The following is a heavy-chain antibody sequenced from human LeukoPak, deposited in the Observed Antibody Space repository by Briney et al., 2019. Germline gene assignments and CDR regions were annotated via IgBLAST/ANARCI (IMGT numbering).Heavy chain of an antibody. Sequence: SETLSLTCTVSGGSISSGNYYWTWIRQPAGKGLELIGRIYTSGSTSYNPSLKSRVTISVDTSRNQFSLKLSSVTAADTAVYYCARDLPRGVVPAAEPKTARWDYWGQGTLVTVSS. CDR1: GGSISSGNYY. J-gene: IGHJ4*02. CDR2: IYTSGST. V-gene: IGHV4-61*02. CDR3: ARDLPRGVVPAAEPKTARWDY. D-gene: IGHD2-2*01.